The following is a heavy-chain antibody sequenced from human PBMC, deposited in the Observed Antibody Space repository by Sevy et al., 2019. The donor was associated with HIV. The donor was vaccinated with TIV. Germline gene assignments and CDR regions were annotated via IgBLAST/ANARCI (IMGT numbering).Heavy chain of an antibody. J-gene: IGHJ5*02. V-gene: IGHV4-34*01. Sequence: SETLSFTCAVHYGSFSGYYWNWIRQVPGKGLEWIGEINESGITYYNPSLKSRVTISVDTSKKQFSLKLNSVTAVDSAVYFCARSPPVVVVPGAPSWFDPWGQGTLVTVSS. D-gene: IGHD2-2*01. CDR2: INESGIT. CDR3: ARSPPVVVVPGAPSWFDP. CDR1: YGSFSGYY.